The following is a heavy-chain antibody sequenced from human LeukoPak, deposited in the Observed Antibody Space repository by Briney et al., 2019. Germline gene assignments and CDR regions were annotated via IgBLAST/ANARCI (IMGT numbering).Heavy chain of an antibody. CDR3: AKSKWGAANYFEQ. CDR2: IYHSGST. CDR1: GYSISSGYY. J-gene: IGHJ4*02. V-gene: IGHV4-38-2*01. D-gene: IGHD1-26*01. Sequence: SETLSLTCAVSGYSISSGYYWGWIRQPPGKGLEWIGSIYHSGSTYYNPSLKSRVTISVETSKNQFSLKLSSVTAADTAVYYRAKSKWGAANYFEQRGPGNPGH.